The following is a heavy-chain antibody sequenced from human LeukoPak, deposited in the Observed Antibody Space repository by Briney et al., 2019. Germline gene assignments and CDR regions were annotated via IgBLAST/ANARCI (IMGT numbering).Heavy chain of an antibody. CDR1: GGSIDSRSYY. V-gene: IGHV4-39*01. Sequence: PSETLSLTCTVSGGSIDSRSYYWDWIRQAPGKGLEWIGTIYHSGSTEYNPSLRSRVAIFVDTSKNQFSLILHSVAAADTAVYYCARRSEFDNTHYHYFDYWGQGALVTVSS. J-gene: IGHJ4*02. CDR2: IYHSGST. D-gene: IGHD2-15*01. CDR3: ARRSEFDNTHYHYFDY.